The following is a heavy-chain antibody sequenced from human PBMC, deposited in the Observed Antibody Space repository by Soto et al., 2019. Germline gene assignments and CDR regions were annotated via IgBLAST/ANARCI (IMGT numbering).Heavy chain of an antibody. Sequence: PSETLSLTCTVSGGSIRSGDYYWSWIRQPPGKGLEWIGYIYYSGSTYYNPSLKSRVTISVDTSKNQFSLKLRSVTAADTAVYYCARDRLYSDSSGYYRNFDYWGQGTLVNVSS. CDR2: IYYSGST. CDR3: ARDRLYSDSSGYYRNFDY. CDR1: GGSIRSGDYY. V-gene: IGHV4-30-4*01. D-gene: IGHD3-22*01. J-gene: IGHJ4*02.